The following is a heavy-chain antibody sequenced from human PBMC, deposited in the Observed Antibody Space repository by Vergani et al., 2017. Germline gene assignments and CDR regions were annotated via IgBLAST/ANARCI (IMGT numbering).Heavy chain of an antibody. J-gene: IGHJ4*02. CDR1: GGTFSSYA. V-gene: IGHV1-69*01. D-gene: IGHD3-16*02. CDR3: AGESPTYYDYVWGSYRYEFDY. CDR2: IIPIFGTA. Sequence: QVQLVQSGAEVKKPGSSVKVSCKASGGTFSSYAISWVRQAPGQGLEWMGGIIPIFGTANYAQKFQGRVTITADESTSTAYMELSSLRSEDTAVYYCAGESPTYYDYVWGSYRYEFDYWGQGTLVTVSS.